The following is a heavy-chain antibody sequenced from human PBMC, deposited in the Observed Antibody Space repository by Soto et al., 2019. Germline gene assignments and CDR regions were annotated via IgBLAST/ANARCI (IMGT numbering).Heavy chain of an antibody. Sequence: QVQLVQSGAEVKKPGSSVKVSCKASGGTFSRYTINWVRQAPGQGLEWMGRIIPIAAIANYTQKFQGRVTITVDKSSTTAYMELSSLRSDDTVVYYCARGSTIVRGAPSWFDPWGQGTLVTVSS. CDR3: ARGSTIVRGAPSWFDP. CDR2: IIPIAAIA. V-gene: IGHV1-69*02. CDR1: GGTFSRYT. D-gene: IGHD3-10*01. J-gene: IGHJ5*02.